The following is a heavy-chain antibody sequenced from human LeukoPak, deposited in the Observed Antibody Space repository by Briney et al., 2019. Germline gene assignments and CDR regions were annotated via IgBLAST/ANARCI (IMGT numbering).Heavy chain of an antibody. V-gene: IGHV3-9*01. CDR1: GFTFDDYA. Sequence: RSGGSLRLSCAASGFTFDDYAMHWVRQAPGKGLEWVSGISWNSGSIGYADSVKGRFTISRDNAKNSLYLQMNSLRAEDTALYYCAKGSIAVAGYNWFDPWGQGTLVTVSS. CDR3: AKGSIAVAGYNWFDP. D-gene: IGHD6-19*01. J-gene: IGHJ5*02. CDR2: ISWNSGSI.